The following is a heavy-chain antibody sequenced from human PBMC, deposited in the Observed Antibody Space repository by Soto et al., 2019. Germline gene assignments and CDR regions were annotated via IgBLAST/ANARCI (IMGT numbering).Heavy chain of an antibody. CDR2: IIPIFGTT. Sequence: ASVKVSCKASGYTFTSYYMHWVRQAPGRGLEWMGGIIPIFGTTNYAQNFRARVTITADESTSTAYMELSSLTSEDTAVYYCGSVGYCSSTNCLFYYYHYGMDVWGQGTTVTVYS. CDR3: GSVGYCSSTNCLFYYYHYGMDV. D-gene: IGHD2-2*03. CDR1: GYTFTSYY. V-gene: IGHV1-69*13. J-gene: IGHJ6*02.